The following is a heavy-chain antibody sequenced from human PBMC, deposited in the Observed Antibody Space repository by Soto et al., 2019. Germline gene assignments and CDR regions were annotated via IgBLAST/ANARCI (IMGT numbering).Heavy chain of an antibody. J-gene: IGHJ4*02. D-gene: IGHD1-26*01. CDR1: GFTFSSYA. Sequence: QVQLVESGGGVVQPGRSLRLSCAASGFTFSSYAMHWVRQAPGKGLEWVAVISYDGSNKYYADSVKGRFTISRDNSKNTLYLQMNSLRAEDTAAYYCARAVGATSYYDYWGQGTLVTVSS. V-gene: IGHV3-30-3*01. CDR2: ISYDGSNK. CDR3: ARAVGATSYYDY.